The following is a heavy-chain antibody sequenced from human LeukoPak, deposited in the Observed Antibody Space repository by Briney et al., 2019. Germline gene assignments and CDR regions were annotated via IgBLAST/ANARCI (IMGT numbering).Heavy chain of an antibody. CDR3: ARSTKTSYYYDSSGYYSA. D-gene: IGHD3-22*01. Sequence: GGSLRLSCAASGFTFSSNYMSWVRQAPGKGLEWVSVIYSGGSTYYADSVKGRFTISRDNSKNTLYLQMNSLRAEDTAVYYCARSTKTSYYYDSSGYYSAWGQGTLVTVSS. CDR2: IYSGGST. CDR1: GFTFSSNY. V-gene: IGHV3-53*01. J-gene: IGHJ5*02.